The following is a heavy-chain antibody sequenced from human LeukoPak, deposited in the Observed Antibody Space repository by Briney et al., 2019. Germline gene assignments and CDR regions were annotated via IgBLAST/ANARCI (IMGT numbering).Heavy chain of an antibody. CDR2: ITPIFGTA. V-gene: IGHV1-69*13. CDR3: AREWGLESSGYYYAY. D-gene: IGHD3-22*01. Sequence: SVRVSCKAYGGTFSRFTISWVRQAPGQGFEWMGGITPIFGTANFAQKFQGRVSITADGSTSTAFMELSSLRSEDTAVYYCAREWGLESSGYYYAYWGQGTLVTVSS. J-gene: IGHJ4*02. CDR1: GGTFSRFT.